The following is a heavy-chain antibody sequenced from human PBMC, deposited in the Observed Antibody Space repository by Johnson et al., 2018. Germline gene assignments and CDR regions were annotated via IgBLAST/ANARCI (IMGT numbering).Heavy chain of an antibody. Sequence: VQLVQSGGGVVQPGGSLRLSCAASGFTFDDYAMHWVRQAPGKGLEWVSLISWEGGSIYYADSVKGRFTLSSNNSKNSRYLQMNSLRDVDTALYYCVKITVPYYYGSGTYPYYYMEVWGKGATVTFSS. CDR2: ISWEGGSI. CDR3: VKITVPYYYGSGTYPYYYMEV. J-gene: IGHJ6*03. CDR1: GFTFDDYA. V-gene: IGHV3-43D*03. D-gene: IGHD3-10*01.